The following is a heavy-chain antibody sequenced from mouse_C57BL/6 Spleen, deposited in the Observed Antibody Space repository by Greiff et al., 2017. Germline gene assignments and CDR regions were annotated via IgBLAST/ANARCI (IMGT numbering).Heavy chain of an antibody. D-gene: IGHD3-2*02. CDR3: ARDSSGYGGYFDV. J-gene: IGHJ1*03. V-gene: IGHV3-6*01. CDR1: GYSITSGYY. Sequence: EVQLQESGPGLVKPSQSLSLTCSVTGYSITSGYYWNWIRQFPGNKLEWMGYISYDGSNNYNPSLKNRISITRDTSKNQFFLKLNSVTTEDTATYYCARDSSGYGGYFDVWGTGTTVTVSS. CDR2: ISYDGSN.